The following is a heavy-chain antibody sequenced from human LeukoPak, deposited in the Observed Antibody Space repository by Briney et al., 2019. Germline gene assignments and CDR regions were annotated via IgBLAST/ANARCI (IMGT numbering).Heavy chain of an antibody. V-gene: IGHV4-39*07. D-gene: IGHD5-24*01. CDR3: ANEMATITLFDY. J-gene: IGHJ4*02. CDR2: IYYSGST. CDR1: GGSISSSSHY. Sequence: SETLSLTCTVSGGSISSSSHYWGWIRQPPGKGLEWIGSIYYSGSTYYNPSLKSRVTISVDTSKNQFSLKLSSVTAADTAVYYCANEMATITLFDYWGQGTLVTVSS.